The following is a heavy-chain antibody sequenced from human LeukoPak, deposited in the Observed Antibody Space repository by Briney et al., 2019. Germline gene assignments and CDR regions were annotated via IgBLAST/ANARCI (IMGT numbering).Heavy chain of an antibody. D-gene: IGHD4-17*01. V-gene: IGHV1-69*04. CDR2: IIPILGIA. CDR3: ASMGLTVTTSGGMDV. J-gene: IGHJ6*02. CDR1: GGTFSSYA. Sequence: ASVKVSCKASGGTFSSYAISWVRQAPGQGLEWMGRIIPILGIANYAQKFQGRVTITADKSTSTAYMELSSLRSEDTAVYYCASMGLTVTTSGGMDVWGQGATVTVSS.